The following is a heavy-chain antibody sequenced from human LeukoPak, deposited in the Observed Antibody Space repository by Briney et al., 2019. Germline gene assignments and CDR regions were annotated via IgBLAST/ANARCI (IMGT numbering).Heavy chain of an antibody. CDR2: IYYSGST. V-gene: IGHV4-39*07. Sequence: PSETLSLTCTVSGGSISSSSYYWGWIRQPPGKGLEWIGSIYYSGSTNYNPSLKSRVTISIDKSKNQFSLKLSSVTAADTAVYYCARRSSSWPGVDYWGQGTLVTVSS. CDR3: ARRSSSWPGVDY. J-gene: IGHJ4*02. CDR1: GGSISSSSYY. D-gene: IGHD6-13*01.